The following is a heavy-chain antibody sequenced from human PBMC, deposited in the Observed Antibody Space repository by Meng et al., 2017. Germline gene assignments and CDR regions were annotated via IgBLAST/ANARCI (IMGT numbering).Heavy chain of an antibody. J-gene: IGHJ5*02. CDR2: INPNSGGT. D-gene: IGHD3-16*01. CDR3: ARNRGVDVWGSYSEFDP. Sequence: QVEVVQDGGEVKKPGASVKYACKASGYTLTGYYRNWVRQAPGQGLEWMGRINPNSGGTNYAQKFQGRVTMTRDTSISTAYMELSRLRSDDTAVYYCARNRGVDVWGSYSEFDPWGQGTLVTVSS. CDR1: GYTLTGYY. V-gene: IGHV1-2*06.